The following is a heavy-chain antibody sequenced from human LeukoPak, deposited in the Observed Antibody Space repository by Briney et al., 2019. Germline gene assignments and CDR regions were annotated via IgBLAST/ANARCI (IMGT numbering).Heavy chain of an antibody. CDR3: GSGTTDIVVVPATLRNYYFDY. CDR1: GGTFSSYA. V-gene: IGHV1-69*06. CDR2: IIPMLGTP. J-gene: IGHJ4*02. Sequence: SVKFSCKASGGTFSSYAISWVRQAPGQGLEWMGGIIPMLGTPNYAQKFQGRVTITADKSTSTAYMDLSSLRSEDTAVYYCGSGTTDIVVVPATLRNYYFDYWGQGTLVTVYS. D-gene: IGHD2-2*01.